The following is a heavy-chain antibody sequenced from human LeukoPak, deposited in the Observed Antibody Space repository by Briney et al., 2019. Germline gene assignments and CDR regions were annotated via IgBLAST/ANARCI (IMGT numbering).Heavy chain of an antibody. D-gene: IGHD6-13*01. CDR3: ATVGAAAGKTYYFDY. Sequence: GASVKVSCKVSGYTLTELSMHWVRQAPGKGLEWMGGFDPEDGETIYAQKFQGRVTMTEDTSTDTAYMELSSLRSEDTAVDYCATVGAAAGKTYYFDYWGQGTLVTVSS. J-gene: IGHJ4*02. CDR1: GYTLTELS. CDR2: FDPEDGET. V-gene: IGHV1-24*01.